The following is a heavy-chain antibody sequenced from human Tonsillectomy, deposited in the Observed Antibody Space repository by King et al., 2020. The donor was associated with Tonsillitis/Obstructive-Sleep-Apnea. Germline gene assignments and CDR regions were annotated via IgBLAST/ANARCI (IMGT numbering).Heavy chain of an antibody. CDR2: IDWDDDK. J-gene: IGHJ4*02. Sequence: VTLKESGPALVKPTQTLTLTCTFSGLSLSTSGMCVSSIRQPPGKALEWLARIDWDDDKYYSTSLKTRLTISKDTSENQVVLTMTNMDPVDTGTYYCARTLGYCSSTSCYWTLWYWGQGTLVTVSS. D-gene: IGHD2-2*01. V-gene: IGHV2-70*11. CDR1: GLSLSTSGMC. CDR3: ARTLGYCSSTSCYWTLWY.